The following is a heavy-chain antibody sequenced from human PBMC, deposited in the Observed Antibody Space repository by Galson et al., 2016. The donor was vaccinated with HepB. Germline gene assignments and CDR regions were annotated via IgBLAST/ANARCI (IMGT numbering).Heavy chain of an antibody. CDR1: GYSFTSHW. V-gene: IGHV5-10-1*01. CDR3: ARVARRSVVVVRTADWHFDL. J-gene: IGHJ2*01. D-gene: IGHD2-2*01. Sequence: QSGAEVKKPGESLRISCQGSGYSFTSHWITWVRQMPGKGPEWMGTIDPSDSSINYSPSFQGHVTISADKSISTAYLQWSSLKASDTAMYFCARVARRSVVVVRTADWHFDLWGRGTLVAVSS. CDR2: IDPSDSSI.